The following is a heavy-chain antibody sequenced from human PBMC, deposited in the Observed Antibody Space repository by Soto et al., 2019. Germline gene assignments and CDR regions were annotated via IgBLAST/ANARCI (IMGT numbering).Heavy chain of an antibody. CDR1: GFTFSSYW. Sequence: EVQLVESGGGLVQPGGSLRLSCAASGFTFSSYWMHWVRQAPGKGLVWVSRINSDGSSTSYADSVKGRFTISRDNAKNTLYLQMNSLRAEDTAVYYCARAPTTIFGVVIPHYYMDVWGKGSTVTVSS. J-gene: IGHJ6*03. CDR3: ARAPTTIFGVVIPHYYMDV. D-gene: IGHD3-3*01. CDR2: INSDGSST. V-gene: IGHV3-74*01.